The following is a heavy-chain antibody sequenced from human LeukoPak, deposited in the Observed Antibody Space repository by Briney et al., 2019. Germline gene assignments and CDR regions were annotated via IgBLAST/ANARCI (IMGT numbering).Heavy chain of an antibody. CDR2: INHSGYT. J-gene: IGHJ4*02. CDR3: TRAVAGHPD. D-gene: IGHD6-19*01. Sequence: PSETLSLTCAVSGVPFSNYYWSWVRQSPAKGLEWIGEINHSGYTNYNPSLKSRVTISIDTSKNQFSLMVTSMTAADTGVYYCTRAVAGHPDWGQGTLATVSS. V-gene: IGHV4-34*01. CDR1: GVPFSNYY.